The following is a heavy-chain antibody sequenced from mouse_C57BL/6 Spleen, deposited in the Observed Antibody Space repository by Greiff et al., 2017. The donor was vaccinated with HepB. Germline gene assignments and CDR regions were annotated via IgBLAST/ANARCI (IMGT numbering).Heavy chain of an antibody. J-gene: IGHJ2*01. CDR3: ARDDYDSLSYYFDY. Sequence: VQLQQPGAELVRPGTSVKLSCKASGYTFTSYWMHWVKQRPGQGLEWIGVIDPSDSYTNYNQKFKGKATLTVDTSSSTAYMQLSSLTSEDSAVYYCARDDYDSLSYYFDYWGQGTTLTVSS. CDR2: IDPSDSYT. V-gene: IGHV1-59*01. D-gene: IGHD2-4*01. CDR1: GYTFTSYW.